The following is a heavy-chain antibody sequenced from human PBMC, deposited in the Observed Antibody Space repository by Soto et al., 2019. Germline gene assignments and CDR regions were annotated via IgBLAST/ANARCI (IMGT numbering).Heavy chain of an antibody. J-gene: IGHJ4*02. Sequence: ETLSLTCTVAGGSMTRSGYYCGWIRQPPGNELQYIGSVYNNGQTYYNPSLTSPVTISIDTSKNQFSLKLRSVTAADTAVYYCARTPTNWGQGTLVTVS. CDR2: VYNNGQT. V-gene: IGHV4-39*07. D-gene: IGHD5-12*01. CDR1: GGSMTRSGYY. CDR3: ARTPTN.